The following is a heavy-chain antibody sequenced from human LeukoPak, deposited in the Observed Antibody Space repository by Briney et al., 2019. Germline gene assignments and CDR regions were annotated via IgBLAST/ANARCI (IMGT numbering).Heavy chain of an antibody. CDR2: ISSSSSAI. CDR1: GFTFSYYS. CDR3: ARDAGSSGVPYYFDY. D-gene: IGHD6-19*01. J-gene: IGHJ4*02. V-gene: IGHV3-48*01. Sequence: PGRSLRLSCAASGFTFSYYSMNWVRQAPGKGLEWGSYISSSSSAIYYADSVKGRFTISRDNAKNSLYLQMNSLRAEDTAVYYCARDAGSSGVPYYFDYWGQGTLVTVSS.